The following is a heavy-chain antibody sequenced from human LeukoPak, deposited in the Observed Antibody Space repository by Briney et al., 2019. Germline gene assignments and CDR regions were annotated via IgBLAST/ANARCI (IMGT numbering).Heavy chain of an antibody. Sequence: GRSQRLSCAASGFTFSSYSMNWVRQAPGKGLEWVSYISSSSSTIYYADSVKGRFTISRDNAKNSLYLQMNSLRAGDTAVYYCAREGYYYDSSGYYYSYFDYWGQGTLVTVSS. CDR3: AREGYYYDSSGYYYSYFDY. CDR1: GFTFSSYS. J-gene: IGHJ4*02. D-gene: IGHD3-22*01. CDR2: ISSSSSTI. V-gene: IGHV3-48*04.